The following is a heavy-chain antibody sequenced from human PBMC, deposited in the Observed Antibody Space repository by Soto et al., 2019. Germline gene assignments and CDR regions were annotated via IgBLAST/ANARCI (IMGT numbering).Heavy chain of an antibody. D-gene: IGHD1-1*01. Sequence: SVKVACKASGFTFTISAMQWVRQARGQRLEWIGWIVVGSGNTNYAQKFQERVTITRDMSTSTAYMELSSLRSEDTAVYYCAAGNWNCSREGTSWFDPWGQGTLVTVSS. CDR2: IVVGSGNT. CDR1: GFTFTISA. J-gene: IGHJ5*02. CDR3: AAGNWNCSREGTSWFDP. V-gene: IGHV1-58*02.